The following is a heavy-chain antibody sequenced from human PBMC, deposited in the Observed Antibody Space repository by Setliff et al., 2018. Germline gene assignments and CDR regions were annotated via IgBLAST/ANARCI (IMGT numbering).Heavy chain of an antibody. CDR3: ARDLVGYCSGGSCYDWDY. Sequence: SVKVSCKASGYTFTSYGISWVRQAPGQGLEWIGWISAYNGNTNYAQKLQGRVTMTTDTSTSTAYMELRSLRSDDTAVYYCARDLVGYCSGGSCYDWDYWGQGTLVTVSS. V-gene: IGHV1-18*01. J-gene: IGHJ4*02. CDR2: ISAYNGNT. CDR1: GYTFTSYG. D-gene: IGHD2-15*01.